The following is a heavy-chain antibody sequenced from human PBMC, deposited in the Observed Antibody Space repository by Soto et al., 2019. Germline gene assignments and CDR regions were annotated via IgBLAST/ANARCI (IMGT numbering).Heavy chain of an antibody. D-gene: IGHD2-15*01. Sequence: QVQLVESGGGVVQPGRSLRLSCAASGFTFSSYGMQWVRQAPGKGLEWVAVTWYDGSNKYYADSVKGRFTISRDNSKNSLNLQMNSLRAEDTAVYYCASDLGYCSGGSCPRLGIIDYWGQGTLVTVSS. CDR3: ASDLGYCSGGSCPRLGIIDY. CDR2: TWYDGSNK. J-gene: IGHJ4*02. CDR1: GFTFSSYG. V-gene: IGHV3-33*01.